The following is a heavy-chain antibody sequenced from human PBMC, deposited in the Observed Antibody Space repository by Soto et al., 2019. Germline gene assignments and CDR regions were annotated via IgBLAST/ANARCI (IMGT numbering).Heavy chain of an antibody. J-gene: IGHJ5*02. D-gene: IGHD4-4*01. CDR1: GYTFTSYY. CDR3: ARDQQYGFDP. CDR2: INPSGGST. Sequence: ASVKVSCKASGYTFTSYYMHWVRQAPGQGLEWMGIINPSGGSTSYAQKFQGRVTITADESTSTAYMELSSLRSEDTAVYYCARDQQYGFDPWGQGTLVTVSS. V-gene: IGHV1-46*01.